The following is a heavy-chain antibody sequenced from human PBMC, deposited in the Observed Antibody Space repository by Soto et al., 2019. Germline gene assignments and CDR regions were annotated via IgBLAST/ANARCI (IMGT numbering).Heavy chain of an antibody. D-gene: IGHD3-10*01. CDR3: AKDRGVSRITHFAY. Sequence: GGSLRLSCAASGFTFSDYALDWVRQAPGKGLEWVSGISGSGGSKYYADSVKGRFTISRDNSKNTLSLQMNSLRADDTAVYYYAKDRGVSRITHFAYSGQGTQVPVSS. V-gene: IGHV3-23*01. CDR2: ISGSGGSK. CDR1: GFTFSDYA. J-gene: IGHJ4*02.